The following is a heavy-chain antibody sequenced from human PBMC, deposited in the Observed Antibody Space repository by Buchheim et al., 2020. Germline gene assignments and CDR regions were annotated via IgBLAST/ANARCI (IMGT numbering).Heavy chain of an antibody. V-gene: IGHV3-23*01. Sequence: EVQLLESGGGLVQPGGSLRLSCAASGFTFSSYAMSWVRQVPGKGLEWVSSISDSGVTTSFADSVKGRFPISRHNSKNTLYLQMNSLRAEDTAVYYCAEAIRASDYWGQGTL. CDR1: GFTFSSYA. CDR2: ISDSGVTT. J-gene: IGHJ4*02. CDR3: AEAIRASDY. D-gene: IGHD3-10*01.